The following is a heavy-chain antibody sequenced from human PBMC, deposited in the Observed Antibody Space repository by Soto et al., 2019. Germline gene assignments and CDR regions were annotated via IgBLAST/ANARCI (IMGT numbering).Heavy chain of an antibody. V-gene: IGHV4-4*07. J-gene: IGHJ4*02. CDR1: GGSISSYY. CDR3: ATGGTYFDY. CDR2: IHTSGSP. Sequence: SETLSLTCTVSGGSISSYYCSWIRQAAGKGLEWIGRIHTSGSPNYNPSLKSRVTMSADTSKNQFSLKLTSVTAADTAVYYCATGGTYFDYWGQGTLVTVSS.